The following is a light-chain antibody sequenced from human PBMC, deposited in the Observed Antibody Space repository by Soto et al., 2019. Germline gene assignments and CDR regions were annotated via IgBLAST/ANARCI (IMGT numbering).Light chain of an antibody. V-gene: IGLV1-40*01. CDR1: SSNIGAGYV. J-gene: IGLJ1*01. CDR3: QSFDSGLNVYV. Sequence: QSVLTQPPSVSGAPGQRVTISCTGSSSNIGAGYVVHWYQQLPGTAPKLLIYADNNRPSGVPDRFSGSKSGTSASLAITGLQAEDEADYHCQSFDSGLNVYVFGGGTKLTVL. CDR2: ADN.